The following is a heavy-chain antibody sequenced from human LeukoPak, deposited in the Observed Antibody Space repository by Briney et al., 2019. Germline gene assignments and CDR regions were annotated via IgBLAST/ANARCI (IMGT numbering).Heavy chain of an antibody. Sequence: GGSLRLSCEASGVTFSDFWMTWVRQAPGKGLEWVAIMNQDESQKYYVDSVKGRFTISRDNAKNALFLRMNSLRGEDTAIYCCASFEYKYSFGGQGTLVTVSS. CDR2: MNQDESQK. CDR1: GVTFSDFW. V-gene: IGHV3-7*01. CDR3: ASFEYKYSF. J-gene: IGHJ4*02. D-gene: IGHD2/OR15-2a*01.